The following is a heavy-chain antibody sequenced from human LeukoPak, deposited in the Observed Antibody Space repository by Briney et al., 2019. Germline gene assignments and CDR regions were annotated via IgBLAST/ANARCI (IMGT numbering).Heavy chain of an antibody. V-gene: IGHV4-4*07. Sequence: SETLSLTCTVSGGSVTDYYWSWIRQSPGKGLEWIGRIYTSGSTNYNPSLKSRVTMSVDTSKNQFSLKLSSVTAADTAVYYCARETYYYGSGSYPFDYWGQGTLVTVSS. D-gene: IGHD3-10*01. J-gene: IGHJ4*02. CDR3: ARETYYYGSGSYPFDY. CDR1: GGSVTDYY. CDR2: IYTSGST.